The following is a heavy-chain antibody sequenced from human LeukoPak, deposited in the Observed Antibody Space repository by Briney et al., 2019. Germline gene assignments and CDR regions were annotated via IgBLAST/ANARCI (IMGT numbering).Heavy chain of an antibody. CDR2: ISSSGSTI. Sequence: GGSLRLSCAASGFTFSSYEMNWVRQAPGKGLEWFSYISSSGSTINYADSVKGRFTISRDNAKKSLYLQMNSLRAEDTAVYYCARSVRNWYYDTWFDTWGQGTLVTVSS. CDR3: ARSVRNWYYDTWFDT. D-gene: IGHD3-3*01. CDR1: GFTFSSYE. V-gene: IGHV3-48*03. J-gene: IGHJ5*02.